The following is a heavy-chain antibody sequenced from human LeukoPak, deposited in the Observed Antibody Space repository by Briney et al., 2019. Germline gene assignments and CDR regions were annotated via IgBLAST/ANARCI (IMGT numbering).Heavy chain of an antibody. CDR2: IYYSGST. J-gene: IGHJ4*02. D-gene: IGHD5-24*01. CDR3: AREGDGYNDPFDY. CDR1: GGSIRSGDYY. V-gene: IGHV4-30-4*01. Sequence: SEPLSLTCTVSGGSIRSGDYYWSWIRQPPGKGLEWIGYIYYSGSTYYNPSLKSRVTISVDTSKNQFSLKLSSATAADTAVYYCAREGDGYNDPFDYWGQGTLVTVSS.